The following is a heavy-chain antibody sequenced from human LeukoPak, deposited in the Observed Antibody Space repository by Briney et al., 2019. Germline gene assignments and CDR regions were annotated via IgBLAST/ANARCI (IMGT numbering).Heavy chain of an antibody. CDR1: GFTFSSYW. J-gene: IGHJ4*02. CDR2: INSDGSST. Sequence: QPGVSLRLSCAASGFTFSSYWMHWVRQAPGKGLVWVSRINSDGSSTSYADSVKGRFTISRDNAKNTLYLQMNSLRAEDTAVYYCARTAMSIAARPGRKTRGYYFDYWGQGTLVTVSS. CDR3: ARTAMSIAARPGRKTRGYYFDY. V-gene: IGHV3-74*01. D-gene: IGHD6-6*01.